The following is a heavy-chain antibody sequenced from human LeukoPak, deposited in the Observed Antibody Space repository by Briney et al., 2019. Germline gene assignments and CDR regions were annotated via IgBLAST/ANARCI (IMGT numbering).Heavy chain of an antibody. CDR1: GFTISGFA. D-gene: IGHD1-26*01. J-gene: IGHJ6*01. CDR2: ISGSGDNI. Sequence: GGSLRLSCAASGFTISGFAMSWVRRTPGKGLEWVSGISGSGDNILYADSVKGRFTISRDNSKNTLYLEMNSLRAEDTAIYYCAKMKGHPLPKYYMDVWGQGTTVTVSS. CDR3: AKMKGHPLPKYYMDV. V-gene: IGHV3-23*01.